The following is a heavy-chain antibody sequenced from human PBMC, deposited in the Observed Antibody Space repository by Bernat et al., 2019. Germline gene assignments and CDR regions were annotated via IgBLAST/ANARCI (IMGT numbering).Heavy chain of an antibody. CDR2: ISSSSSTK. CDR1: GFTFSSYS. J-gene: IGHJ4*02. V-gene: IGHV3-48*01. D-gene: IGHD1-26*01. Sequence: EVQLVESGGGLVQPGGSLRLSCAASGFTFSSYSMNWVRQAPGKGLEWVSYISSSSSTKYYADSVKGRFTIARDNAKNSLYLQMNSLRAEDTAVYYCARDLGREWEPHFYWGQGTLVTVSS. CDR3: ARDLGREWEPHFY.